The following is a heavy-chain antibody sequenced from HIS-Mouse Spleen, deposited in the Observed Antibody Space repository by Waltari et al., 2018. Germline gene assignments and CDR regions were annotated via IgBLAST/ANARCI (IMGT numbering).Heavy chain of an antibody. CDR1: GGTFRSYA. V-gene: IGHV1-69*01. CDR3: ARDVATYNWNRNYYYYGMDV. J-gene: IGHJ6*02. D-gene: IGHD1-20*01. CDR2: SSTSVGKR. Sequence: QVQLVQSGAEVKKPGSSVKVSCKASGGTFRSYAISWVRTAPGQGLEWMGGSSTSVGKRNDEQKFQGRVTITTEELTRTAYMGLSSLGAEDTAVYYCARDVATYNWNRNYYYYGMDVWGQGTTVTVSS.